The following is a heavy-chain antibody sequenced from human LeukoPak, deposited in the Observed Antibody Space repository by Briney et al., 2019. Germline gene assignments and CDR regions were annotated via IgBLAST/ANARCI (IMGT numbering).Heavy chain of an antibody. CDR2: ISYDGSNK. CDR3: AKRGVVIRVILVGFHKEAYYFDS. V-gene: IGHV3-30*04. CDR1: GFTFSSYA. D-gene: IGHD3-22*01. J-gene: IGHJ4*02. Sequence: GGSLRLSCAASGFTFSSYAMHRVRQAPGNGLEWVAVISYDGSNKYYADSVKGRFTISRDSPKNTLYLQMNILRAEDTAVYFCAKRGVVIRVILVGFHKEAYYFDSWGQGALVTVSS.